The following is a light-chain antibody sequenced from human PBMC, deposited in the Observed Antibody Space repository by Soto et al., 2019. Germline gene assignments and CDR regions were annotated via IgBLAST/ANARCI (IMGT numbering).Light chain of an antibody. J-gene: IGKJ4*01. CDR1: QSISSY. CDR3: QQYGTSPLT. CDR2: AAS. V-gene: IGKV1-39*01. Sequence: DIQMTQSPPSLSASVGDRVTITCLASQSISSYLNWYQQKPGKAPKLLIFAASSLQSGVPSRFSGSGSGTDFTLTISRLEPEDFAVYYCQQYGTSPLTFGGGTKVDIK.